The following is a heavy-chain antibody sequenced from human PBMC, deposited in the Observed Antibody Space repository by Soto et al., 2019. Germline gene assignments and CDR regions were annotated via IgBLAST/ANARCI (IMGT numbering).Heavy chain of an antibody. CDR2: ISGSGGST. CDR1: EFTFSSFA. V-gene: IGHV3-23*01. CDR3: ARRSSGWYFDY. D-gene: IGHD6-19*01. J-gene: IGHJ4*02. Sequence: SGGSLRLSCAASEFTFSSFAMSWVRQAPGKGLEWVSAISGSGGSTYYADSVKGRFTISRDNSKNTLYLQVNSLRAEDTAVYYCARRSSGWYFDYWGQGTLVTVSS.